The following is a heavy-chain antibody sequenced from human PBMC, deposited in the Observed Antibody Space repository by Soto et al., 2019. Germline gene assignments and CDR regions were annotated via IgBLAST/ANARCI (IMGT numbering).Heavy chain of an antibody. Sequence: GEPLKISWKGSGYSFTRYWISGVRQMTGKGLEWMGRIDPSDSYTNYSPSFQGHVTISADKSISTAYLQWSSLKASDTAMYYCAGLAGYSSPSYYYYGMDVWGQGTTVTVSS. J-gene: IGHJ6*02. CDR3: AGLAGYSSPSYYYYGMDV. V-gene: IGHV5-10-1*01. CDR2: IDPSDSYT. D-gene: IGHD6-6*01. CDR1: GYSFTRYW.